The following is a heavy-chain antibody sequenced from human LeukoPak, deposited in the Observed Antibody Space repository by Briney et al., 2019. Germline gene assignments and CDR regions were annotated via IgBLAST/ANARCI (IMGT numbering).Heavy chain of an antibody. CDR3: ARDFADYYDSSHFGY. CDR1: GYTFTGYY. CDR2: INPNSGGT. J-gene: IGHJ4*02. D-gene: IGHD3-22*01. V-gene: IGHV1-2*06. Sequence: GASVKVSCKASGYTFTGYYMHWVRRAPGQGLEWMGRINPNSGGTNYAQKFQGRVTMTRDTSISTAYMELSRLRSDDTAVYYCARDFADYYDSSHFGYWGQGTLVTVSS.